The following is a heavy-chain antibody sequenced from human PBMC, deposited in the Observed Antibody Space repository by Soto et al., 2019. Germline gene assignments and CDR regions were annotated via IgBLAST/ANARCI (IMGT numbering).Heavy chain of an antibody. V-gene: IGHV3-7*01. J-gene: IGHJ4*02. Sequence: DSMKGRFTISRDNAKNSLYLQMNSLRAKDTAVYYCARENAYGDPYSCAYWGQGTLVTVSS. D-gene: IGHD4-17*01. CDR3: ARENAYGDPYSCAY.